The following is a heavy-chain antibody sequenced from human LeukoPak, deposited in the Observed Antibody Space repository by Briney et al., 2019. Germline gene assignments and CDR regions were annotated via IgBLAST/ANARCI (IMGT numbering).Heavy chain of an antibody. V-gene: IGHV3-53*01. CDR1: GFTVSSNY. CDR3: ARVAYYYDSSGYRYLDYFDY. J-gene: IGHJ4*02. CDR2: IYSGGST. Sequence: PGGSLRLSCAASGFTVSSNYMSWVRQAPGKGLEWVSVIYSGGSTYYADSVKGRFTISRDNSKNPLYLQMNSLRAEDTAVHYCARVAYYYDSSGYRYLDYFDYWGQGTLVTVSS. D-gene: IGHD3-22*01.